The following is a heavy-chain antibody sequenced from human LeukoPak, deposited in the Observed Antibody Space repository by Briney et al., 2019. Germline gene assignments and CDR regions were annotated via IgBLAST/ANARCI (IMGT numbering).Heavy chain of an antibody. J-gene: IGHJ6*03. V-gene: IGHV3-7*01. Sequence: QTGGSLRLSCAASGFTFSSYWMSWVRQAPGKGLEWVANIKQDGSEKYYVDSVKGRFTISRDNSKNTLYLQMNSLRAEDTAVYYCAKGLLRSIAARPYYYYYMDVWGKGTTVTVSS. CDR3: AKGLLRSIAARPYYYYYMDV. D-gene: IGHD6-6*01. CDR2: IKQDGSEK. CDR1: GFTFSSYW.